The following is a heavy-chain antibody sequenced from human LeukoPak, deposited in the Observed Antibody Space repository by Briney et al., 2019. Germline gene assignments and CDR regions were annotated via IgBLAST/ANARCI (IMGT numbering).Heavy chain of an antibody. V-gene: IGHV4-39*01. CDR1: GGSISSGRYY. CDR2: IYYSGST. CDR3: ARRDSTAWFYFDY. D-gene: IGHD6-19*01. Sequence: SETLSLTCTVSGGSISSGRYYWVWMRQPPGKGLEWIGHIYYSGSTYYNSSLKTRVTISVDTSKNQFSLRLTSVTAADTAIYFCARRDSTAWFYFDYWGQGTPVTVSS. J-gene: IGHJ4*02.